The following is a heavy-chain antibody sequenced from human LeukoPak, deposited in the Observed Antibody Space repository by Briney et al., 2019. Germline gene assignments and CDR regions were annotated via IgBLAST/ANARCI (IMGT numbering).Heavy chain of an antibody. V-gene: IGHV1-69*13. CDR2: IIPIFGTA. J-gene: IGHJ4*02. Sequence: SVKVSCKASGGTFSSYAIGWVRQAPGQGLEWMGGIIPIFGTANYAQKFQGRVTITADESTSTAYMELSSLRSEDTAVYYCARDVVDTADTWGQGTLVTVSS. CDR3: ARDVVDTADT. CDR1: GGTFSSYA. D-gene: IGHD5-18*01.